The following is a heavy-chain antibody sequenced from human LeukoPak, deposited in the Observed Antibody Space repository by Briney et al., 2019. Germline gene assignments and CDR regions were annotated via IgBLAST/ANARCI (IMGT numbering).Heavy chain of an antibody. CDR3: ARRGIAAAGYDY. D-gene: IGHD6-13*01. Sequence: SETLSLTCAVSGGSLSSGGFSWSWIRQPPGKGLEWIGYIYHSGSTYYNPSLKSRVTLSVDRSKNQFSLKLSSVTAADTAVYYCARRGIAAAGYDYWGQGTLVTVSS. J-gene: IGHJ4*02. V-gene: IGHV4-30-2*01. CDR1: GGSLSSGGFS. CDR2: IYHSGST.